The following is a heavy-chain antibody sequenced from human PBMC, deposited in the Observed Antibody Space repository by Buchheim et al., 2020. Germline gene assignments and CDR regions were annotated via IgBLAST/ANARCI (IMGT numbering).Heavy chain of an antibody. Sequence: QLQLQESGSRLVKPSQTLSLTCVVSGGSISSDGYSWNWIRQPPGKALEWIGYVYHSGNTNYNPSLKSRGTISPDRSPNQFSLRLTSVTAADTAVYYCARNIVGSSTFDYWGQGT. J-gene: IGHJ4*02. CDR1: GGSISSDGYS. CDR2: VYHSGNT. D-gene: IGHD1-26*01. V-gene: IGHV4-30-2*01. CDR3: ARNIVGSSTFDY.